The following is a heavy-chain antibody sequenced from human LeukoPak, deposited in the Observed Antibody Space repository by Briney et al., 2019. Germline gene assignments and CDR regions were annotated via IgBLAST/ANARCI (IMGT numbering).Heavy chain of an antibody. D-gene: IGHD3-16*01. V-gene: IGHV4-4*02. CDR2: IYHSGST. CDR3: ARMVVMDDAFDI. Sequence: PSETLSLTCAVSGGSISSSNWWSWVRQPPGQGLEWIGEIYHSGSTNYNPSLKSRATISVDKSKNQFSLKLSSVTAADTAVYYCARMVVMDDAFDIWGQGTMVTVSS. CDR1: GGSISSSNW. J-gene: IGHJ3*02.